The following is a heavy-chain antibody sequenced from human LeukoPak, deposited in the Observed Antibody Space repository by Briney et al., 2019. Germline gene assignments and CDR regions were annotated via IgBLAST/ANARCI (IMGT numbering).Heavy chain of an antibody. J-gene: IGHJ4*02. CDR3: AREKGHYYDSSGFDY. CDR1: GYTFTSYA. Sequence: SVKVSCKASGYTFTSYAISWVRQAPGQGLEWMGRIIPILGIANYAQKFQGRVTITADKSTSTAYMELSSLRSEDTAVYYCAREKGHYYDSSGFDYWGQGTLVTVSS. D-gene: IGHD3-22*01. V-gene: IGHV1-69*04. CDR2: IIPILGIA.